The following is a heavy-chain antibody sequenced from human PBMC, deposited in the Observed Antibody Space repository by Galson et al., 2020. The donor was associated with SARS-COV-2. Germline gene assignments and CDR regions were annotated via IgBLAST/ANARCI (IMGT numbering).Heavy chain of an antibody. J-gene: IGHJ6*03. Sequence: GESLKISCAASGFTFSSYAMHWVRQAPGKGLEWVAVISYDGSNKYYADSVKGRFTISRDNSKNTLYLQMNSLRAEDTAVYYCARGYGSVYYYMAVWGKGTTVTVSS. V-gene: IGHV3-30*01. CDR1: GFTFSSYA. D-gene: IGHD3-10*01. CDR3: ARGYGSVYYYMAV. CDR2: ISYDGSNK.